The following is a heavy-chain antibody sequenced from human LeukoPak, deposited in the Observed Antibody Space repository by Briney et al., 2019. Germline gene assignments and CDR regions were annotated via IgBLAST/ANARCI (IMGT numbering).Heavy chain of an antibody. CDR1: GGTFSSYA. D-gene: IGHD3-9*01. V-gene: IGHV1-69*13. CDR2: IIPIFGTA. CDR3: AREAVDFDWFGAFDY. J-gene: IGHJ4*02. Sequence: SVKVSCKASGGTFSSYAISWVRQAPGQGLEWMGGIIPIFGTANYAQKFQGRVTITADESTSTAYMELSSLRSEDTTVYYCAREAVDFDWFGAFDYWGQGTLVTVSS.